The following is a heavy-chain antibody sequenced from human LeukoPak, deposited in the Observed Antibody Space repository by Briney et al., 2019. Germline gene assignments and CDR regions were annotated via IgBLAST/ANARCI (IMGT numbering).Heavy chain of an antibody. D-gene: IGHD3-10*01. V-gene: IGHV3-30*18. CDR3: AKDLFSCTFHGSGTYLELDY. Sequence: GGSLRLSCAASGFTFSSYGMHWVRQAPGKGLEWVAVISYDGNSKYYADSVKGRFTISRDNSKNTLYLQMNSLRAEDTAVYYCAKDLFSCTFHGSGTYLELDYWGQGTLVTASS. CDR2: ISYDGNSK. CDR1: GFTFSSYG. J-gene: IGHJ4*02.